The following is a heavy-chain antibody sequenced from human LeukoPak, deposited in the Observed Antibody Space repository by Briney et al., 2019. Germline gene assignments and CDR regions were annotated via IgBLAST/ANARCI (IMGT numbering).Heavy chain of an antibody. CDR2: ISGGGDIT. V-gene: IGHV3-23*01. J-gene: IGHJ4*02. CDR3: VREDTPATANY. D-gene: IGHD2-21*02. CDR1: GFNFANRA. Sequence: GGSLRLSCAASGFNFANRAMSWVRQTPGKGLEWVSAISGGGDITYYADSVTGRFTISRDNSKDTLFLQMHSLRPGDTAVYYCVREDTPATANYWGQGTLVTISS.